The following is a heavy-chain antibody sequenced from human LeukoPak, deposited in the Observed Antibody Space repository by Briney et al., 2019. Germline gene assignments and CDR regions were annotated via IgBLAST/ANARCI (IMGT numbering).Heavy chain of an antibody. CDR3: ARVRMTGYYNYYYYGMDV. CDR1: GGSISSSSHY. V-gene: IGHV4-39*01. D-gene: IGHD3-9*01. CDR2: IYHSGSI. Sequence: PSETLSLTCNVSGGSISSSSHYWGWIRQPPGKGLEWIGSIYHSGSIYYNPSLKSRVTISVDTSKNLFALKLSSVTAADTAVFYCARVRMTGYYNYYYYGMDVWGQGTTVTVSS. J-gene: IGHJ6*02.